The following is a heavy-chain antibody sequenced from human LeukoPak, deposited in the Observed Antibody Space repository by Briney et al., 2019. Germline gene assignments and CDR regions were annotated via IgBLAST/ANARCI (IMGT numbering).Heavy chain of an antibody. V-gene: IGHV4-39*07. J-gene: IGHJ5*02. CDR1: GGSISGSSYY. CDR2: IYYSGST. CDR3: ARIQRFLEWLLSLENWFDP. D-gene: IGHD3-3*01. Sequence: PSETLSLTCTVSGGSISGSSYYWGWIRQPPGKGLEWIGSIYYSGSTYYNPSLKSRVTISVDTSKNQFSLKLSSVTAADTAVYYCARIQRFLEWLLSLENWFDPWGQGTLVTVSS.